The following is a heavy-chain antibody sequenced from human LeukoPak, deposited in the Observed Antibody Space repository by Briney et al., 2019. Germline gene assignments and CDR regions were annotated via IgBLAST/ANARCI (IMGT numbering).Heavy chain of an antibody. CDR2: TKQDGTEK. CDR3: ASVACSAVTCFGFLFFDY. J-gene: IGHJ4*02. D-gene: IGHD2-15*01. CDR1: GFTFSNYW. V-gene: IGHV3-7*01. Sequence: PGGSLRLSCAASGFTFSNYWMSWVRRAPGKGLEWVAHTKQDGTEKYYVDSVKGRFTISRDNAKNSLFLQMNSLRAEDTAVYYCASVACSAVTCFGFLFFDYWGQGTLVTVSS.